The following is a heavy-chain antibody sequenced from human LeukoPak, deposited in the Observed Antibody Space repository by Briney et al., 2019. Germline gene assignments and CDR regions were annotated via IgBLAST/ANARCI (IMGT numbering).Heavy chain of an antibody. CDR3: ARGDSSGWWDKYYFDY. Sequence: PGGSLRLSCAASGFTFSSYSMNWVRQAPGKGLEWVSYISSSSTIYYADSVKGRFTISRDNAKNSLYLQMNSLRAEDTAVYYCARGDSSGWWDKYYFDYWGQGTLVTVSS. J-gene: IGHJ4*02. D-gene: IGHD6-19*01. CDR1: GFTFSSYS. CDR2: ISSSSTI. V-gene: IGHV3-48*01.